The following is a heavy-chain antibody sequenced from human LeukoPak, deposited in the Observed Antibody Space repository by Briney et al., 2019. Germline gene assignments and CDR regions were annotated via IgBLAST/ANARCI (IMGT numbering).Heavy chain of an antibody. CDR3: ARYHSGSYSAFAI. Sequence: GASVKVSCKASGGTFSSYAISWVRQAPGQGLEWMGGIIPIFGTANYAQKFQGRVTITADESTSTAYMALSSLRSEDTAVYYCARYHSGSYSAFAIWGPGTMVTVSS. V-gene: IGHV1-69*13. CDR1: GGTFSSYA. CDR2: IIPIFGTA. J-gene: IGHJ3*02. D-gene: IGHD1-26*01.